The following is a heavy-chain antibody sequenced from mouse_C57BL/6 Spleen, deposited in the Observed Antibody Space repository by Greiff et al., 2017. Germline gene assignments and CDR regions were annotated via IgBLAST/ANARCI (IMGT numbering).Heavy chain of an antibody. CDR2: IYPSDSET. Sequence: QVHVKQPGAELVRPGSSVKLSCKASGYTFTSYWMDWVKQRPGQGLEWIGNIYPSDSETHYNQKFKDKATLTVDKSSSTAYMQPSSLTSEDSAVYYCARGGYGPYYFDYWGQGTTLTVSS. D-gene: IGHD1-1*01. V-gene: IGHV1-61*01. CDR1: GYTFTSYW. J-gene: IGHJ2*01. CDR3: ARGGYGPYYFDY.